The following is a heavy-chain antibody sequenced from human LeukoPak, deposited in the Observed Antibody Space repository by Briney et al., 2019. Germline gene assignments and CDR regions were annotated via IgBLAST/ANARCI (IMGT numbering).Heavy chain of an antibody. CDR1: GYTFTNYG. D-gene: IGHD2-15*01. V-gene: IGHV1-18*01. CDR3: AREVVVVAATPGWFDP. Sequence: GGPVKVSCKASGYTFTNYGISWVRQAPGQGLEWMGWISAYNGNTNYAQKLQGRVTMTTDTSTSTAYMELRSLRSDDTAVYYCAREVVVVAATPGWFDPWGQGTLVTVSS. J-gene: IGHJ5*02. CDR2: ISAYNGNT.